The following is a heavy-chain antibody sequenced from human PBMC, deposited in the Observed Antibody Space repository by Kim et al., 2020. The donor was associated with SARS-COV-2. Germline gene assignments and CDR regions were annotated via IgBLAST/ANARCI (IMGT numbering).Heavy chain of an antibody. CDR1: GFTFSNAW. Sequence: GGSLRLSCAASGFTFSNAWMSWVRQAPGKGLEWVGRIKSKTDGGTTDYAAPVKGRFTISRDDSKNTLYLQMNSLKTEDTAVYYCTTGRNSGSYYFDYWGQGTLVTVSS. D-gene: IGHD1-26*01. J-gene: IGHJ4*02. CDR2: IKSKTDGGTT. CDR3: TTGRNSGSYYFDY. V-gene: IGHV3-15*01.